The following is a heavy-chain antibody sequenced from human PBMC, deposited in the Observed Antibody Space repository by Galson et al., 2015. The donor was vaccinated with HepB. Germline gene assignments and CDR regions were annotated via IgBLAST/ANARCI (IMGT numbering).Heavy chain of an antibody. CDR2: INPNSGGT. J-gene: IGHJ6*03. CDR1: GYTFTDYY. CDR3: ARDPRSMAPSDYYYLDV. D-gene: IGHD5-24*01. Sequence: SVKVSCKASGYTFTDYYIHWVRQAPGQGLEWMGWINPNSGGTNYAHKFHGRVTMTRDTSINTAYMELGSLSSDDTAVFYCARDPRSMAPSDYYYLDVWGKGTTVTVSS. V-gene: IGHV1-2*07.